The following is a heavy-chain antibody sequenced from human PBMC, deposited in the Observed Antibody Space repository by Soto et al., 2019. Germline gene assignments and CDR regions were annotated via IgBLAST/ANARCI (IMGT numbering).Heavy chain of an antibody. CDR1: GYSFTTYW. D-gene: IGHD2-15*01. Sequence: PGESLKISCKCSGYSFTTYWIGWVRQMPGKGLEWTGIIYPGDSDTRYSPSFQGQVTISADKSISTAYLQWSSLKASDTAMYYCARLGLVACSGGSRYLLDFWGQGTLVTGSS. V-gene: IGHV5-51*01. J-gene: IGHJ4*02. CDR2: IYPGDSDT. CDR3: ARLGLVACSGGSRYLLDF.